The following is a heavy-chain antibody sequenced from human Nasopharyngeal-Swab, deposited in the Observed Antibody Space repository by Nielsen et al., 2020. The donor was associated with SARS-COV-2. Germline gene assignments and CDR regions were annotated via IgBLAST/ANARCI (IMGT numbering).Heavy chain of an antibody. J-gene: IGHJ3*02. D-gene: IGHD5-18*01. V-gene: IGHV3-9*01. CDR1: GFTFDDYA. CDR3: AKDTAGQLWANDAFDI. Sequence: GGSLRLSCAALGFTFDDYALHWARKAPGKGLEWVPGISWNSGSIGYADSVKGRFTISRDNAKNSLYLQMNSLRAEDTALYYCAKDTAGQLWANDAFDIWGQGTMVTVSS. CDR2: ISWNSGSI.